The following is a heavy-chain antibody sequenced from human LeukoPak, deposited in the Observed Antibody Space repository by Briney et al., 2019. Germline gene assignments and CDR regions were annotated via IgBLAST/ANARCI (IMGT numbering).Heavy chain of an antibody. CDR3: AKGDPYGSGSYPVDY. V-gene: IGHV3-30*18. D-gene: IGHD3-10*01. J-gene: IGHJ4*02. Sequence: GGSLRLSCAASGFTFSRYGMHWLRQASDKGLEWVALISYDGSNKYYADSVKGRFTISRDNSKNTLYLQMNSLRPEDTAVYYCAKGDPYGSGSYPVDYWGQGTLVTVSS. CDR1: GFTFSRYG. CDR2: ISYDGSNK.